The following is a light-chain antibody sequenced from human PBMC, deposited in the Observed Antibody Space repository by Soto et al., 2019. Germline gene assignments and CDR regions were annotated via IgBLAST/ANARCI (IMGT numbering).Light chain of an antibody. J-gene: IGKJ1*01. CDR2: GTS. CDR3: QHYDDSRT. V-gene: IGKV3-20*01. CDR1: AYIAGTL. Sequence: IVLTQSPGTVSLSPGERATLSCRASAYIAGTLLAWYNQRPGQPPTLLIYGTSGRATGIPDRFSGSGSGTDFTLTISRLEPEDFAVYYCQHYDDSRTFGPGTTVEIK.